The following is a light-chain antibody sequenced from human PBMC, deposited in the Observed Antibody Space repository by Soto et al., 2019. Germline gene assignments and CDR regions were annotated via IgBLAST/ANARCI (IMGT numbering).Light chain of an antibody. V-gene: IGKV1-8*01. CDR1: QGISSY. J-gene: IGKJ1*01. CDR2: AAS. Sequence: AIRLTQSPSSFSASTGDRVTITCRARQGISSYLAWYQQKPGKAPKLLIYAASTLQSGVPSRFSGSGSGTDFTLTISCLQSEDFATYYCQQYYSYPRTFGQGTKV. CDR3: QQYYSYPRT.